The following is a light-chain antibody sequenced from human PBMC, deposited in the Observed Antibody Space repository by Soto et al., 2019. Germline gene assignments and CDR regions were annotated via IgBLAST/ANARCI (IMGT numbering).Light chain of an antibody. J-gene: IGLJ3*02. CDR2: RNN. Sequence: QSVLTQPPSASGTPGQRVTISCSGSRSSIGNNFVYWYQQFPGTGPKLLINRNNQRPSGVPDRFSGSKSDTSASLAISGLRSEDEADYYCAAWDDSLSAWVFGGGTQLTVL. CDR1: RSSIGNNF. V-gene: IGLV1-47*01. CDR3: AAWDDSLSAWV.